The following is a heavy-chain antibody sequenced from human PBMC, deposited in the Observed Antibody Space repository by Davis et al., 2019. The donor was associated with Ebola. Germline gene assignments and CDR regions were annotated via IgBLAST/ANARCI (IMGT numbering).Heavy chain of an antibody. CDR1: GYTFTSYD. Sequence: ASVKVSCKASGYTFTSYDINWVRQATGQGLEWMGWMNPNSGNTGYAQKFQGRVTMTRNTSISTAYMELSSLRSEDTAVYYCARTYDFWSGYPQWSYYGMDVWGQGTTVTVSS. V-gene: IGHV1-8*01. J-gene: IGHJ6*02. D-gene: IGHD3-3*01. CDR3: ARTYDFWSGYPQWSYYGMDV. CDR2: MNPNSGNT.